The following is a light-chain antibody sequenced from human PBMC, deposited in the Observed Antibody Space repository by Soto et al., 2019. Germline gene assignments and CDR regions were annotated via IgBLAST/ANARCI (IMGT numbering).Light chain of an antibody. V-gene: IGLV2-14*01. CDR3: SSYTTTSTV. CDR2: EVA. J-gene: IGLJ1*01. Sequence: QSAQTQPASVSGSPGQSITIPCTGPSSDGGDYKYVSWYQHHPGTAPKLIIYEVANRPSGVSVRFSGSKSGNTASLTISGLLPEDEADYYCSSYTTTSTVFGPGTKVTVL. CDR1: SSDGGDYKY.